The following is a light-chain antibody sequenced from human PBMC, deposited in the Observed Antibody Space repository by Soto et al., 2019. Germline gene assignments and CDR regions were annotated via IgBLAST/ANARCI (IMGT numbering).Light chain of an antibody. CDR3: MQGLQART. J-gene: IGKJ1*01. CDR2: LGS. CDR1: QSLLHSNGYNY. Sequence: DIVMTQSPLSLPVTPGEPASISCRSSQSLLHSNGYNYLDWYLQKPGQSPQLLIYLGSNRASGVPDRFSGSGSGRDFTLKISRVEAGDVGVYYCMQGLQARTFGQGTKVEIK. V-gene: IGKV2-28*01.